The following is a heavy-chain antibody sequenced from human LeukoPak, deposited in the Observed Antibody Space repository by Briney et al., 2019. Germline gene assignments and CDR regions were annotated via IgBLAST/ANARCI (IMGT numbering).Heavy chain of an antibody. Sequence: WETLSLTGTVSDGSISSYYWSWIRQPPGKGLEWIGYIYYSGSPNYNPSLKSRVTISVDTSKIQFSLKLSSVTAADTAVYYCAAYADYRYQFDYWGQGTLVTVSS. CDR3: AAYADYRYQFDY. CDR1: DGSISSYY. V-gene: IGHV4-59*08. J-gene: IGHJ4*02. CDR2: IYYSGSP. D-gene: IGHD4-17*01.